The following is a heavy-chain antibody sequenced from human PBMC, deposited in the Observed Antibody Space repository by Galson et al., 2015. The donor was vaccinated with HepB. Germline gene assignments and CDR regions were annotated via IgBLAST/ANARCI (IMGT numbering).Heavy chain of an antibody. CDR1: GFTFSNYG. Sequence: SLRLSCAASGFTFSNYGMHWVRQAPGKGLGWVAVISYDGSNKYYADSVKGRFTIPRDNSKNTLYLQMNSLRAEDTALYYCAKDPYLYSALAGTMAGFDYWGQGTLVTVSS. CDR3: AKDPYLYSALAGTMAGFDY. V-gene: IGHV3-30*18. CDR2: ISYDGSNK. J-gene: IGHJ4*02. D-gene: IGHD6-19*01.